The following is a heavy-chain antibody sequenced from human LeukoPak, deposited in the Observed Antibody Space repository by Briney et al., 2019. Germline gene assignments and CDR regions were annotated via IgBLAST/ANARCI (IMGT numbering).Heavy chain of an antibody. J-gene: IGHJ4*02. CDR1: GYTFTGYY. D-gene: IGHD4-11*01. CDR3: ASVRTRSSDTTARPDFDY. CDR2: INPNSGGT. V-gene: IGHV1-2*02. Sequence: GASVKVSCKASGYTFTGYYMHWVRQAPGQGLAWMGWINPNSGGTNYAQKFQGRVTMTRDTSISTAYMELSRLRSDDTAVYYCASVRTRSSDTTARPDFDYWGQGTLVTVSS.